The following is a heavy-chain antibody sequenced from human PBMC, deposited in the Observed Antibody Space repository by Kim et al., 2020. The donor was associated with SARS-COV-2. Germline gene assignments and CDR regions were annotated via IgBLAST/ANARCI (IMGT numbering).Heavy chain of an antibody. V-gene: IGHV3-23*01. Sequence: GGSLRLSCAASGFTFSNYAMSWVRRTPGKGLEWVSLITNSGSSTDYADSVKGRFTISRDNSKDTLFLQMNSLRAEDTAVYYCAKAIYIDKGYFDYWGQGILVTVSS. CDR2: ITNSGSST. CDR3: AKAIYIDKGYFDY. J-gene: IGHJ4*02. CDR1: GFTFSNYA.